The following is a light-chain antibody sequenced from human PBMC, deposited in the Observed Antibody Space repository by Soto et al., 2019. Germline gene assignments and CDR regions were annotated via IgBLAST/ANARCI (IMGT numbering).Light chain of an antibody. CDR1: SSDVGGYNY. J-gene: IGLJ2*01. CDR3: SSYAGSNNLV. Sequence: ALTQPPSASGSPGQSVTISCTGSSSDVGGYNYVSWYQQYPGKAPKLMIYEVSQRPSGVPDRFSGSKSGSTASLTVSGLQADDEADYYCSSYAGSNNLVFGGGTKVTVL. V-gene: IGLV2-8*01. CDR2: EVS.